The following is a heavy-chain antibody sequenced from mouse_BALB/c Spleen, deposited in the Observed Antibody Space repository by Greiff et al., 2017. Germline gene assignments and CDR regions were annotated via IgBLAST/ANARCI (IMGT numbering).Heavy chain of an antibody. D-gene: IGHD1-1*01. CDR1: GYTFTDYN. J-gene: IGHJ2*01. CDR3: ARLGIYYYGL. CDR2: IYPYNGGT. V-gene: IGHV1S29*02. Sequence: EVQLQQSGPELVKPGASVKISCKASGYTFTDYNMHWVKQSHGKSLEWIGYIYPYNGGTGYNQKFKSKATLTVDNSSSTAYMELRSLTSEDSAVYYCARLGIYYYGLWGQGTTLTVSS.